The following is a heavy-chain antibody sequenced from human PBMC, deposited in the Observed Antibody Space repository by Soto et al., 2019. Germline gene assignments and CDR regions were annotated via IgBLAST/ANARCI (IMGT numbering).Heavy chain of an antibody. CDR2: IIPVLGVE. D-gene: IGHD5-12*01. CDR3: ATSYSGYDYHYYYGMDV. CDR1: GGSFSSYI. J-gene: IGHJ6*02. Sequence: SVKVSCKASGGSFSSYIVSWVRQAPGQGLEWMGRIIPVLGVEYYAQKFQGRVTMTRNTSISTAYMELSSLRSEDTAVYYCATSYSGYDYHYYYGMDVWGQGTTVTVSS. V-gene: IGHV1-69*02.